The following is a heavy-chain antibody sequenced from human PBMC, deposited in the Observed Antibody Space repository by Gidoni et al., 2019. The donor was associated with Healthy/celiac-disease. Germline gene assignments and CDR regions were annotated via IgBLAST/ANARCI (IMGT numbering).Heavy chain of an antibody. Sequence: QVQLVESGGGVVQPVRSLRLSCAASAFTFRTYGMNCARQAPGKGLEWVAVISYDGSNKYYADYVKDRFTILRDNSKNTLYLQMNSLRAEGTAVYYWAKELQLVYCNYDGMDVWGQGTTVTVSS. J-gene: IGHJ6*02. V-gene: IGHV3-30*18. CDR3: AKELQLVYCNYDGMDV. CDR2: ISYDGSNK. D-gene: IGHD6-13*01. CDR1: AFTFRTYG.